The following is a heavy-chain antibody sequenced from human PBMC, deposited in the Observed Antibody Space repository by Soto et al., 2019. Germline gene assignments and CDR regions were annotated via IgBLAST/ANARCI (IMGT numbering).Heavy chain of an antibody. CDR3: ARRNYGDHGDEYWYFDL. V-gene: IGHV4-59*01. CDR1: GGSISSYY. J-gene: IGHJ2*01. D-gene: IGHD4-17*01. Sequence: QVQLQESGPGLVKPSETLSLTCTVSGGSISSYYWSWIRQPPGKGLEWIGYIYYSGSTNYNPSLKSRVTIPVDTSKNQFSLKLSSVPAADTAVYYCARRNYGDHGDEYWYFDLWGRGTLVTVSS. CDR2: IYYSGST.